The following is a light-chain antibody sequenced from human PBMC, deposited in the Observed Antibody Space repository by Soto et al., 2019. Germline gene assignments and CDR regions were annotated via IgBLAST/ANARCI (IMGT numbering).Light chain of an antibody. Sequence: QSALTQPASVSGSPGQSITISCTGTSSDVGGYNYVSWYQQHPGKAPKLMIYDVSNRPSGVSNRFSGSKSGYTASLTISGLHAEDEADYYCSSYTSSSTPYVFGTGTNLTVL. J-gene: IGLJ1*01. CDR3: SSYTSSSTPYV. CDR2: DVS. CDR1: SSDVGGYNY. V-gene: IGLV2-14*01.